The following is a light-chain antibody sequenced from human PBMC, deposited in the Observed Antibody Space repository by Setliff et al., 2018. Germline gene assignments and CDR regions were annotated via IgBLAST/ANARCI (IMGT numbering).Light chain of an antibody. J-gene: IGLJ1*01. V-gene: IGLV2-8*01. Sequence: QSVLTQPPSASGPPGQSVTISCTGTSNDVWGHNYVSWYQQHPGKAPQLIIYDVTKRPSGVPDRFSGSKSGNTASLTVSGLQAEDEADYYCSSYADSNIFLFGTGTKV. CDR2: DVT. CDR3: SSYADSNIFL. CDR1: SNDVWGHNY.